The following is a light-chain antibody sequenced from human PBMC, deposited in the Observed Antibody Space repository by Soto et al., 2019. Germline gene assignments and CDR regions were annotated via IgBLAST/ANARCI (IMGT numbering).Light chain of an antibody. J-gene: IGKJ1*01. Sequence: EVVLTQSPGTLSLSPGERATLSCRASQSVSSNYLSWYQHKAGQAPRLLISGASSRATGIPDRFSGSGSGTDFPLPISRLEPEDCAVYYCQQYGSSSWTVGQGTKVEL. V-gene: IGKV3-20*01. CDR2: GAS. CDR3: QQYGSSSWT. CDR1: QSVSSNY.